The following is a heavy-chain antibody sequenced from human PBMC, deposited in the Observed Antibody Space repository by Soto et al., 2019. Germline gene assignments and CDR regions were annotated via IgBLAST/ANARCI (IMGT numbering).Heavy chain of an antibody. Sequence: GGSLRLSCAASGFTFSSYAMSWVRQAPGEGLEWVSAISGSGGSTYYADSVKGRFTISRDNSKNTLYLQMNSLRAEDTAVYYCAKVSYCTWGCYSPFDYWGQGTLVTVSS. J-gene: IGHJ4*02. D-gene: IGHD2-15*01. V-gene: IGHV3-23*01. CDR2: ISGSGGST. CDR3: AKVSYCTWGCYSPFDY. CDR1: GFTFSSYA.